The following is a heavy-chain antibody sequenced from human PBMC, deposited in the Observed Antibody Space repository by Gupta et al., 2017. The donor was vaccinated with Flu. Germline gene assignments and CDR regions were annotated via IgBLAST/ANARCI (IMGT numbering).Heavy chain of an antibody. CDR1: GDSVASNSAA. D-gene: IGHD3-22*01. CDR3: ARDVVFDSSGPHAFDI. Sequence: QVQLQQSGPGLVKPSQTLSLTCAISGDSVASNSAAWYWNMQATSRGLEWLGRTYYRSKWYNDYAVSVKSRITINPDTSKNQFSLQLNSVTPEDTAVYYCARDVVFDSSGPHAFDIWGQGTMVTVSS. V-gene: IGHV6-1*01. CDR2: TYYRSKWYN. J-gene: IGHJ3*02.